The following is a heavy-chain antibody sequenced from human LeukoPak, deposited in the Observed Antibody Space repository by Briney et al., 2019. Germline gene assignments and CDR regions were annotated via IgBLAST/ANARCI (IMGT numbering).Heavy chain of an antibody. V-gene: IGHV2-5*01. CDR2: VYWNDDN. CDR1: GFSLSDTAVG. D-gene: IGHD6-19*01. Sequence: ESGPTLVKPTQTLTLTCTFSGFSLSDTAVGVHWIRRPPGKALEWLALVYWNDDNKYSPSLRSRLTVTKDSSKNQVVLTVTNMDPVDTATYYCTHSSGWTTDFWGQGILVTVSS. J-gene: IGHJ4*02. CDR3: THSSGWTTDF.